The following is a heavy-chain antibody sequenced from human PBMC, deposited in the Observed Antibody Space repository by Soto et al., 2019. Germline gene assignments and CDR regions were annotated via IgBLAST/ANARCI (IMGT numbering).Heavy chain of an antibody. Sequence: NPSETLSLTCTVSGGSISSSSYYWGWIRQPPGKGLEWIGSIYYSGSTYYNPSLKSRVTISVDTSKNQFSLKLSSVTAADTAVYYCASLGEAARSWFDPWGQGTLVTVSS. J-gene: IGHJ5*02. V-gene: IGHV4-39*01. CDR1: GGSISSSSYY. D-gene: IGHD6-6*01. CDR2: IYYSGST. CDR3: ASLGEAARSWFDP.